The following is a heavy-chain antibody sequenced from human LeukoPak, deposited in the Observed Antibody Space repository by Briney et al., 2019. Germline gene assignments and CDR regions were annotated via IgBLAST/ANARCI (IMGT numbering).Heavy chain of an antibody. V-gene: IGHV3-74*01. D-gene: IGHD3-10*01. CDR2: INSDGSST. CDR3: AKGGKAPRDLYYYYYYYMDV. J-gene: IGHJ6*03. Sequence: PGGSLRLSCAASGLTFSSYWMHWVRHAPGRGLVWVSRINSDGSSTSYADSVKGRFTISRDNAKNTLYLQMNSLRAEDTAVYYCAKGGKAPRDLYYYYYYYMDVWGKGTTVTVSS. CDR1: GLTFSSYW.